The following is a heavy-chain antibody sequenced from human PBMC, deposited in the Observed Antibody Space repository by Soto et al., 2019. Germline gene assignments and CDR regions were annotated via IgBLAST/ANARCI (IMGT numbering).Heavy chain of an antibody. Sequence: PGGSLRLSCSASGFTFSSYAMSWVRQAPGKGLEWVSAISGSGGSTYYADSVKGRFTISRDNSKNTLYLQMNSLRAEDTAVYYCAAPHAFWSGYYSYYYYMEVWGKGTTVTVSS. D-gene: IGHD3-3*01. CDR1: GFTFSSYA. V-gene: IGHV3-23*01. CDR2: ISGSGGST. J-gene: IGHJ6*03. CDR3: AAPHAFWSGYYSYYYYMEV.